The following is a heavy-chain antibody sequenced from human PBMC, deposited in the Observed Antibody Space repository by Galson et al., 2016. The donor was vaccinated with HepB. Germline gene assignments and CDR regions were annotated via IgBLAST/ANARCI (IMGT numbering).Heavy chain of an antibody. Sequence: SPRLSCAASGFTFSRYLMSWVRQAPGKGLEWVANIKQDVSEKYYVDSVKGRFTISRDNAKNSLFLQMNSLRAEDTAVYYCARENYYDSSGYYYAYYYYYMDVWGKGTTVTVSS. D-gene: IGHD3-22*01. J-gene: IGHJ6*03. CDR2: IKQDVSEK. V-gene: IGHV3-7*03. CDR3: ARENYYDSSGYYYAYYYYYMDV. CDR1: GFTFSRYL.